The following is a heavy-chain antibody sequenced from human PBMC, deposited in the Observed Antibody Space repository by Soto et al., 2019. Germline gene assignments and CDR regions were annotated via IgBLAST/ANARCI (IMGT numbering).Heavy chain of an antibody. CDR1: GYDFTAYA. V-gene: IGHV1-3*04. J-gene: IGHJ4*02. CDR2: LNSGNGNT. Sequence: QVHLVQSGAEVKKPGASVKVSCKASGYDFTAYAMHWVRQAPGQSLEWMGWLNSGNGNTKYSEKFQARVTITSDTSATTAYMELSGLRSEDTAVYYCATYRGYGDPNDYWGQGTLVTVSS. CDR3: ATYRGYGDPNDY. D-gene: IGHD5-12*01.